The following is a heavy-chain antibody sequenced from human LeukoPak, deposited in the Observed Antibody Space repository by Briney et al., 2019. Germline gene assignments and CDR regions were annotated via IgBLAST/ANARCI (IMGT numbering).Heavy chain of an antibody. Sequence: TLSLTCTVSGGSISSGDYYWSWIRQPPWKGLEWIGYIYYSGSTYYNPSLKSRVTISVDTSKNQFSLKLSSVTAADTAVYYCASQVLWFGELLDYWGQGTLVTVSS. D-gene: IGHD3-10*01. CDR3: ASQVLWFGELLDY. J-gene: IGHJ4*02. CDR1: GGSISSGDYY. CDR2: IYYSGST. V-gene: IGHV4-30-4*08.